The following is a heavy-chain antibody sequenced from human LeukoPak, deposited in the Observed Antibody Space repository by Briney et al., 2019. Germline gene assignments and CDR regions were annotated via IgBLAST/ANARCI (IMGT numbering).Heavy chain of an antibody. D-gene: IGHD5-12*01. CDR2: IKPSGGST. J-gene: IGHJ3*02. V-gene: IGHV1-46*01. CDR3: ARGGLGYSGPYDAFDI. CDR1: GNTFTRYY. Sequence: ASVKVSCKASGNTFTRYYMHWVRQAPGQGLEWMGIIKPSGGSTSYAQKFQGRVTMTRDTSTSTVYMELSSLRSEDTAVCYCARGGLGYSGPYDAFDIWGQGTMVTVSS.